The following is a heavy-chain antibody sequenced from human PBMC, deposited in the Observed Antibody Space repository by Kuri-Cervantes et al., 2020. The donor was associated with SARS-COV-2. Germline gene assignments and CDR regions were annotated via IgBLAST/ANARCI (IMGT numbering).Heavy chain of an antibody. J-gene: IGHJ6*02. D-gene: IGHD2-21*02. CDR2: INPSGGRT. CDR3: ARDIPILAYCGGDCPPTYYYGMDV. V-gene: IGHV1-46*01. Sequence: ASVKVSCKASGYTFTSYDINWVRQAPGQGLEWMGIINPSGGRTSYAQKFQGRVTMTRDTSTSTVYMELRSLRSEDTAVYYCARDIPILAYCGGDCPPTYYYGMDVWGQGTTVTVSS. CDR1: GYTFTSYD.